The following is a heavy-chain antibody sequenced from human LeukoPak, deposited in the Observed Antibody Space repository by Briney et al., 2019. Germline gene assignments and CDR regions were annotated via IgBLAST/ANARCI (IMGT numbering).Heavy chain of an antibody. J-gene: IGHJ4*02. CDR3: ARTYYDFWSGHAYFDY. D-gene: IGHD3-3*01. V-gene: IGHV3-7*01. Sequence: GGSLRLSCAASGFTFSSYWMSWVRQAPGKGLEWVANIKQDGSEKYYVDSVKGRFTISRDNAKNSLYLQMNNLRAEDTAVYYCARTYYDFWSGHAYFDYWGQGTLVTVSS. CDR2: IKQDGSEK. CDR1: GFTFSSYW.